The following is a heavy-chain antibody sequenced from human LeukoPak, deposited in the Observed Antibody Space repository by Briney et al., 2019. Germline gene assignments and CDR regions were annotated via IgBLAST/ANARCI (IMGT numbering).Heavy chain of an antibody. V-gene: IGHV4-39*01. D-gene: IGHD6-25*01. CDR3: AKSGGYGLIDY. CDR1: GGSISSSSYY. CDR2: IYSSGST. J-gene: IGHJ4*01. Sequence: PSETLSLTCTVSGGSISSSSYYWGWIRQPPGKGLEWIGSIYSSGSTYYNSSLKSRVTISIDTSKNQVSLKMSSVTAADTAVYYCAKSGGYGLIDYWGQGTLVTVSS.